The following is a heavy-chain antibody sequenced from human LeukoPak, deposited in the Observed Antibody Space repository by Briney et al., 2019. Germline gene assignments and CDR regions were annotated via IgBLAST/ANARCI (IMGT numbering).Heavy chain of an antibody. CDR2: IIPIFGTA. Sequence: ASVKVSCKASGDTFSSYAISWVRQAPGQGLEWMGGIIPIFGTANYAQKFQGRVTITADKSTSTAYMELSSLRSEDTAVYYCARVKVLRYFDWLLPTPDYWGQGTLVTVSS. CDR1: GDTFSSYA. V-gene: IGHV1-69*06. J-gene: IGHJ4*02. D-gene: IGHD3-9*01. CDR3: ARVKVLRYFDWLLPTPDY.